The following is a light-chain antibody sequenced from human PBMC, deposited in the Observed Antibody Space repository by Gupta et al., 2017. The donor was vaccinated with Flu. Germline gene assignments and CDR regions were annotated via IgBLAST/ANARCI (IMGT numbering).Light chain of an antibody. CDR3: AAWDDSLKGPV. CDR1: SSNIGDNT. Sequence: QSVLTQPPSASGTPGQRATISCSGSSSNIGDNTVNWYQELPGTAPKLLIYSNNQRPSGVPDRFSGSKSGTSASLAISGLQSEDEADYYCAAWDDSLKGPVFGAGTKVTVL. J-gene: IGLJ1*01. V-gene: IGLV1-44*01. CDR2: SNN.